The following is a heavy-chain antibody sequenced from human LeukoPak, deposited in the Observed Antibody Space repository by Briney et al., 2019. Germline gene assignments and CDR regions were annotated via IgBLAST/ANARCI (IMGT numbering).Heavy chain of an antibody. CDR1: GYTFTSYA. V-gene: IGHV1-3*01. CDR3: ATRDSGWYEDYYYYGMDV. J-gene: IGHJ6*02. CDR2: SNAGNGNT. Sequence: ASVKVSCKASGYTFTSYAMHWVRQAPGQRLEWMGWSNAGNGNTKYSQKFQGRVTITRDTSASTAYMELSSLRSEDTAVYYCATRDSGWYEDYYYYGMDVWGQGTTVTVSS. D-gene: IGHD6-19*01.